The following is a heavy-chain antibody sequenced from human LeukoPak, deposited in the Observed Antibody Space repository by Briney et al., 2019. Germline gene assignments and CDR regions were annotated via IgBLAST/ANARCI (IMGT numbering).Heavy chain of an antibody. V-gene: IGHV1-2*02. CDR1: GHTFTDYY. CDR3: ARAGLWDFSDTSGYHNAAFDI. J-gene: IGHJ3*02. Sequence: ASVKVSCKASGHTFTDYYLHWVRQAPGQGLEWMGWINPSSGGTNYAQKFQGRVTMTRDTSIGTAYMELSRLRSDDTAVYYCARAGLWDFSDTSGYHNAAFDIWGQGTMVTVSS. D-gene: IGHD3-22*01. CDR2: INPSSGGT.